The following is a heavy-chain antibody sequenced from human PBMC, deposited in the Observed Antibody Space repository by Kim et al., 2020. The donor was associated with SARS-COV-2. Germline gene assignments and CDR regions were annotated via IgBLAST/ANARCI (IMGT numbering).Heavy chain of an antibody. J-gene: IGHJ6*02. V-gene: IGHV3-48*03. CDR2: ISSSGSTI. CDR1: GFTFSSYE. CDR3: ARVSIRITMIVVYPSMDV. Sequence: GGSLRLSCAASGFTFSSYEMNWVRQAPGKGLEWVSYISSSGSTIYYADSVKGRFTISRDNAKNSLYLQINSLRAEDTAVYYCARVSIRITMIVVYPSMDVWGQGTMVTVSS. D-gene: IGHD3-22*01.